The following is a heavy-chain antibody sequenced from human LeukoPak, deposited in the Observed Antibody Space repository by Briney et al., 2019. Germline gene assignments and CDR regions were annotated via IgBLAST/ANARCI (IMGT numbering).Heavy chain of an antibody. CDR3: ATWDGPSAGLAV. V-gene: IGHV3-30-3*01. Sequence: GGSLRLSCAASVFTFSSYAMHWVRQAPGKGLEWVAVISYDGSNKYYADSVKGRFTISRDNSKNTLYLQMNSLRAEDTAVYFCATWDGPSAGLAVWGQGTTVTVTS. CDR1: VFTFSSYA. J-gene: IGHJ6*02. D-gene: IGHD1-26*01. CDR2: ISYDGSNK.